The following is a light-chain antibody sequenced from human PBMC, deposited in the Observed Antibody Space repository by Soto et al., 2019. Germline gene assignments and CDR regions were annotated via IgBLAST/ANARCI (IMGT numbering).Light chain of an antibody. V-gene: IGKV3-11*01. CDR2: DAS. J-gene: IGKJ4*01. CDR3: QQRRDWQLT. Sequence: EIVLTQSPVTLSLSPGESATLSCRTSQSVRSYLAWYQQKPGQAPRLLMYDASNRATGIPARFRGSGSVTDFNPTISSLEPEDFAVYYGQQRRDWQLTFGGGTKVEIK. CDR1: QSVRSY.